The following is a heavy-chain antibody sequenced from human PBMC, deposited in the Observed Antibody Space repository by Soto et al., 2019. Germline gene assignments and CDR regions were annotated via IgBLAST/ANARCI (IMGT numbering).Heavy chain of an antibody. CDR3: ARVIVAAADDNWFDP. CDR1: GGSISSYY. D-gene: IGHD6-13*01. V-gene: IGHV4-4*07. J-gene: IGHJ5*02. CDR2: IYTSGST. Sequence: SETLSLTCTVSGGSISSYYWSWIRQPAGKGLEWIGRIYTSGSTNYNPSLKSRVTMSVDTSKNQFSQKLSSVTAADTAVYYCARVIVAAADDNWFDPWGQGTLVTVSS.